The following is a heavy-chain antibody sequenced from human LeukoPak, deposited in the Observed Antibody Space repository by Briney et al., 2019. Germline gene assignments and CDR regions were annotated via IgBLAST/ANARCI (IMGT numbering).Heavy chain of an antibody. J-gene: IGHJ4*02. V-gene: IGHV3-49*04. CDR2: IRSKVHDWTP. CDR3: TRAGGYDNYLDY. D-gene: IGHD5-12*01. Sequence: GGSLRLSCAASGFTFSSYEMNWVRQAPGKGLEWVGFIRSKVHDWTPQYAASVQGRFIISRDDSKGIAYLQMNSLKTEDTAVYYCTRAGGYDNYLDYWGQGTPVTVSS. CDR1: GFTFSSYE.